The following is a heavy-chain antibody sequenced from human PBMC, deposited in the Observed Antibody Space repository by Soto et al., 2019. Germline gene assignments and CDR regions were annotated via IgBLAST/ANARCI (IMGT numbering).Heavy chain of an antibody. CDR3: ARDPYSSSWYEGNWFDP. J-gene: IGHJ5*02. CDR2: IIPILGIA. Sequence: QVQLVQSGAEVKKPGSSVKVSCKASGGTFSSYTISWVRQAPGQGLEWMGRIIPILGIANYAQKFQGRVTTTAXXSXSXXDMELSSLRSEDTAVYYCARDPYSSSWYEGNWFDPWGQGTLVTVSS. CDR1: GGTFSSYT. D-gene: IGHD6-13*01. V-gene: IGHV1-69*08.